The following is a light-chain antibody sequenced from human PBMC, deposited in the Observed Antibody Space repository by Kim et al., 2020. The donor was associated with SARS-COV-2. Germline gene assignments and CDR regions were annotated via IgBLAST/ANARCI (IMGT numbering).Light chain of an antibody. V-gene: IGKV3-20*01. J-gene: IGKJ2*01. CDR3: HQYDSSSS. CDR1: QSVTNNY. Sequence: EIVLTQSPATLSLSPGERATLSCRASQSVTNNYLAWYQHKPGQTPRLLIYGASSRATGIPDRFSGSGSGTDFTLTISRLEPEDFAVYYCHQYDSSSSFGQGTKLEI. CDR2: GAS.